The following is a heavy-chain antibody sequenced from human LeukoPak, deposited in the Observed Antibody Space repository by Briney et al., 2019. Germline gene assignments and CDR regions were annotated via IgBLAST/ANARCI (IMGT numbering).Heavy chain of an antibody. J-gene: IGHJ4*02. CDR3: ARGGAGYAFDY. CDR2: ISSGGTP. Sequence: GGSLRLSCAASGFSVSTNYMSWVRQAPGKGLEWVSVISSGGTPYYADSVKGRFTISRDSSENTLYLQMHSLRAEDTAVYYCARGGAGYAFDYWGQGTLVTVSS. D-gene: IGHD5-12*01. CDR1: GFSVSTNY. V-gene: IGHV3-66*02.